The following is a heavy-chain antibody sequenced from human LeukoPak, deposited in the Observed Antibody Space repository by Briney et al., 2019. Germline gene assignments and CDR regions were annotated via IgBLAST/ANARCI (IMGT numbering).Heavy chain of an antibody. Sequence: LGGSLRLSCAASGLTFSSYAMNWVRQAPGKGLEWVSGISGSGRTTYYADSVKGRFTISRDNSKSKVYLQMNSLRAEDTAAYYCAKEGRFVGLLIYKPFEFWGQGTLVTVSS. CDR2: ISGSGRTT. CDR1: GLTFSSYA. CDR3: AKEGRFVGLLIYKPFEF. V-gene: IGHV3-23*01. J-gene: IGHJ4*02. D-gene: IGHD1-14*01.